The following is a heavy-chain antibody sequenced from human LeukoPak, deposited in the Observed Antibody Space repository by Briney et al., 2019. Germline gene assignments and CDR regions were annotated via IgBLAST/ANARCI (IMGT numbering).Heavy chain of an antibody. CDR2: IRENGSNK. Sequence: GGSLRLSCAASGFTFSAHIMHWVRQAPGKGLEWVAVIRENGSNKFYAASVRGRFTISRDNSKSTLYLQMNSLTAEDTAVYSCVRQFEGLDYWGQGTLVTVSS. CDR3: VRQFEGLDY. J-gene: IGHJ4*02. V-gene: IGHV3-30-3*01. D-gene: IGHD3-10*01. CDR1: GFTFSAHI.